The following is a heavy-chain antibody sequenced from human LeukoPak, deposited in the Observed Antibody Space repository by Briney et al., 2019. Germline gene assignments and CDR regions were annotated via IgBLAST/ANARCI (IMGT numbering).Heavy chain of an antibody. CDR2: ISSSSSYI. Sequence: GGSLRLSCAASGFPFRSYSLKWVRQAPGKGLEWVSSISSSSSYIYYADSVKGRFTISRDNAKNLLYLPMNSLRAEDTAVYYCARYSDTGYSSSWYSTPFDYWGQGTLVTVSS. CDR1: GFPFRSYS. J-gene: IGHJ4*02. CDR3: ARYSDTGYSSSWYSTPFDY. D-gene: IGHD6-13*01. V-gene: IGHV3-21*06.